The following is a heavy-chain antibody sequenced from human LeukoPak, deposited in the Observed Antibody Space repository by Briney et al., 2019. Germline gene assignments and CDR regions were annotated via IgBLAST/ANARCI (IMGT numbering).Heavy chain of an antibody. D-gene: IGHD3-3*01. J-gene: IGHJ6*03. CDR2: IYYSGST. V-gene: IGHV4-59*01. CDR1: GGSISSYY. Sequence: SETLSLTCTVSGGSISSYYWSWIRQPPGKGLEWVGYIYYSGSTNYNPSLKSRVTISVDTSKNQFSLKLSSVTAADTAVYYCARGVFWSGYYYYYYMDVWGKGTTVTVSS. CDR3: ARGVFWSGYYYYYYMDV.